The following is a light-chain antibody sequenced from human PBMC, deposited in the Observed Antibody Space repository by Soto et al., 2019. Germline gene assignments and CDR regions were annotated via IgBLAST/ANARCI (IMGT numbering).Light chain of an antibody. Sequence: QSVLTQPPSVSEAPGQKVTISCSGSSSNSGESYVSWYQHLPGTAPKLLIYDNNKRPSGIPDRLSGSSSGTSATLGITGLQTGDEADYYCGTWDSSLSTGIFGGGTKLNVL. CDR1: SSNSGESY. CDR3: GTWDSSLSTGI. CDR2: DNN. V-gene: IGLV1-51*01. J-gene: IGLJ2*01.